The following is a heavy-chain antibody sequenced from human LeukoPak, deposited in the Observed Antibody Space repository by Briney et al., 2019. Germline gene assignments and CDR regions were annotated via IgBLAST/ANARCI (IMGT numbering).Heavy chain of an antibody. Sequence: EASVKVSCKASGGTFSSYAISWVRQAPGQGLEWMGGIIPIFGTANYAQKFQGRVTITADESTSTAYMELSSLRSEDTAVYYCAREDSSSWYSVPTGNWFDPWGQGTLVTVSS. D-gene: IGHD6-13*01. J-gene: IGHJ5*02. CDR1: GGTFSSYA. V-gene: IGHV1-69*13. CDR2: IIPIFGTA. CDR3: AREDSSSWYSVPTGNWFDP.